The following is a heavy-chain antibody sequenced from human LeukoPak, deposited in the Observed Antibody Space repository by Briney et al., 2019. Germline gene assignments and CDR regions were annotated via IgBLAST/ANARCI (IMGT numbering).Heavy chain of an antibody. D-gene: IGHD3-22*01. V-gene: IGHV4-59*01. Sequence: SETLSLTCTVPGGSISSYYWSWIRQPPGKGLEWIGYIYYSGSTNYNPSLKSRVTISVDTSKNQFSLKLRSVTAADTAVYYCARVTGYVIEDYFDYWGQGTLVTVSS. CDR3: ARVTGYVIEDYFDY. CDR1: GGSISSYY. J-gene: IGHJ4*02. CDR2: IYYSGST.